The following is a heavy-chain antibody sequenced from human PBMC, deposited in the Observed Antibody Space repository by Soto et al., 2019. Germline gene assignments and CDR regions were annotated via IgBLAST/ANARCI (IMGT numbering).Heavy chain of an antibody. J-gene: IGHJ4*02. V-gene: IGHV2-5*02. CDR1: GFSLSSSAVG. D-gene: IGHD6-19*01. Sequence: QITLKESGPPLVKPTQTLTLTCTFSGFSLSSSAVGVGWIRHPPGKAPEWLALIYWDGDKQYSPSLKSRLTITKDTSKNQVVVTMTNMDPVDTATYYCACGSGWLHDYWGQGILVTVSS. CDR3: ACGSGWLHDY. CDR2: IYWDGDK.